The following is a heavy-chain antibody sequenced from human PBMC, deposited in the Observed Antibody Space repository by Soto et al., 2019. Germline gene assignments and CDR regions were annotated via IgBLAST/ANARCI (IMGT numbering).Heavy chain of an antibody. D-gene: IGHD4-17*01. V-gene: IGHV4-30-2*01. J-gene: IGHJ6*02. Sequence: SETLSLTCAVSGGSISSGGYSWSGIRQPPGKGLEWIGYIYHSGTTYYNPSLKSRVTISVDRSKNQFSLKLSSVTAADTAVYYCARAHYGDYGYGMDVWGQGTTVTVS. CDR2: IYHSGTT. CDR3: ARAHYGDYGYGMDV. CDR1: GGSISSGGYS.